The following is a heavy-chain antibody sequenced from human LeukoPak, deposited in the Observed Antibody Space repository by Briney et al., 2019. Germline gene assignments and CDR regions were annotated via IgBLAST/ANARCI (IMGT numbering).Heavy chain of an antibody. J-gene: IGHJ5*02. D-gene: IGHD6-19*01. Sequence: PSETLSLTCTVSGGSISSYYWSWIRQPPGKGLEWIGYIYYSGSPNYNPSLKSRVTISVDTSKNQFSLKLSSVTAADTAVYYCARFIAVAGTYWFDPWGQGTLVTVSS. CDR2: IYYSGSP. CDR3: ARFIAVAGTYWFDP. V-gene: IGHV4-59*01. CDR1: GGSISSYY.